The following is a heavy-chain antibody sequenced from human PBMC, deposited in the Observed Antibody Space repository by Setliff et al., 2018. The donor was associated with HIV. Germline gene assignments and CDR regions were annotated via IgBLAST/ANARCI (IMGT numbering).Heavy chain of an antibody. D-gene: IGHD3-22*01. CDR3: ARDDNYYDMGSILSDWFFDL. CDR1: GGDLKSFV. Sequence: ASVKVSCKGSGGDLKSFVISWVRQASGQGLEWMGGITPVIGRPNYAQRFLDRLTITADTSTNTAYMELTSLTSDDTAGYYCARDDNYYDMGSILSDWFFDLWDRGTRVTVSS. J-gene: IGHJ2*01. V-gene: IGHV1-69*10. CDR2: ITPVIGRP.